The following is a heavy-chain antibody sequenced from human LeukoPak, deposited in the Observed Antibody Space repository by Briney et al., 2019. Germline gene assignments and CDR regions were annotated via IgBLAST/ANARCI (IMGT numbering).Heavy chain of an antibody. D-gene: IGHD6-6*01. V-gene: IGHV3-23*01. CDR2: INRRGGNT. J-gene: IGHJ2*01. CDR3: ARQNSCSPWYFDL. Sequence: GGYVRLSGASSGLTFNNYALNWIRPAPGKGLEWVSSINRRGGNTYSADSVKGRFTISRDNAKNTVYVQMNSLRAEDTAVYYCARQNSCSPWYFDLWGRGTLVTVSS. CDR1: GLTFNNYA.